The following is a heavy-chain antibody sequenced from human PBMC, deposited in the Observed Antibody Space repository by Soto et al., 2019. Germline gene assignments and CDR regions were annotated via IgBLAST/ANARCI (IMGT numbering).Heavy chain of an antibody. CDR3: ARGLIAAAGLYYFDY. J-gene: IGHJ4*02. CDR1: GGSISSYY. D-gene: IGHD6-13*01. CDR2: IYYSGST. V-gene: IGHV4-59*01. Sequence: SETLSLTCTVSGGSISSYYWSWIRQPPGKGLEWIGYIYYSGSTNYNPSLKSRVTISVDTSKNQFSLKLSSVTAADTAVYYCARGLIAAAGLYYFDYWGQGTLVTVSS.